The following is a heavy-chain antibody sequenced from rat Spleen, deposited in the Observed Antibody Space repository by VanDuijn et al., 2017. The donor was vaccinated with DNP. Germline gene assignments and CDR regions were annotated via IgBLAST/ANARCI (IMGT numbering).Heavy chain of an antibody. J-gene: IGHJ2*01. V-gene: IGHV5S13*01. Sequence: EVLLVESGGGLVQPGRSLKLSCAVSGITFSDHNMAWVRQAPKKGLEWVATISTGGANTYYRDSVKGRFTISRDYAKNTQYLQMNSLQTEDTATYYCARGDYDCSYYSYYFDYWGQGVMVTVSS. D-gene: IGHD1-12*02. CDR3: ARGDYDCSYYSYYFDY. CDR1: GITFSDHN. CDR2: ISTGGANT.